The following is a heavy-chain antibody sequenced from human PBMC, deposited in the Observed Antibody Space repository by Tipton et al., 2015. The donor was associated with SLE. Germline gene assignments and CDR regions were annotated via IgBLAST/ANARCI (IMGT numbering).Heavy chain of an antibody. D-gene: IGHD4-17*01. CDR1: GFTFSSYS. Sequence: SLRLSCAASGFTFSSYSMNWVRQAPGKGLEWVSSISSSSSYIYYADSVRGRFTVSRDNSKNTLYLQIDDLSAADTAVYYCARDRYGDPNWFDPWGQGTLVTVSS. CDR2: ISSSSSYI. V-gene: IGHV3-21*01. J-gene: IGHJ5*02. CDR3: ARDRYGDPNWFDP.